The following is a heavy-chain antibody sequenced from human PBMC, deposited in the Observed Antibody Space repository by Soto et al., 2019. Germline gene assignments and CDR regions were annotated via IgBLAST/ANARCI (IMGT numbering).Heavy chain of an antibody. CDR3: ANLGRVHSSSWYGKIDY. Sequence: GLSLRLSCAASGFTFSSYGMHWLRQAPGKGLEWVAAISYDGSNKYYADSVKGRFTISRDNSKNTLYLQMNSLRAEDTAVYYCANLGRVHSSSWYGKIDYWGQGTLVTVSS. CDR2: ISYDGSNK. V-gene: IGHV3-30*18. D-gene: IGHD6-13*01. CDR1: GFTFSSYG. J-gene: IGHJ4*02.